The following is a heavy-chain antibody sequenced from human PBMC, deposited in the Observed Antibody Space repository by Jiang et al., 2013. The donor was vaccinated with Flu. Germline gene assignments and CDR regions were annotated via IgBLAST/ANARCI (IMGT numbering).Heavy chain of an antibody. Sequence: SLTCAISGDSVSSTSAAWNWVRQSPSRGLEWLGRTYYRSKWRSDYAISVKSRIAINPDTSKNHFSLQLKSVTPEDTAVYYCARITGGSPDFWGQGTLVTVSS. V-gene: IGHV6-1*01. J-gene: IGHJ4*02. CDR2: TYYRSKWRS. D-gene: IGHD2-8*02. CDR1: GDSVSSTSAA. CDR3: ARITGGSPDF.